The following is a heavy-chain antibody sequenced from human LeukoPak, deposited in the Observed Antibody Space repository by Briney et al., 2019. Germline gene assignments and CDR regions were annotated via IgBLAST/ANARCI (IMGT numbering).Heavy chain of an antibody. CDR2: ISYDGSNK. CDR3: AKEWAAMVTYYFDY. D-gene: IGHD5-18*01. V-gene: IGHV3-30*18. Sequence: GGSLRLSCAASGFTFSSYGMHWVRQAPGKGLEWVAVISYDGSNKYYADSVKGRFTISRDNSKNTLYLQMNSLRAEDMAVYYCAKEWAAMVTYYFDYWGQGTLVTVSS. CDR1: GFTFSSYG. J-gene: IGHJ4*02.